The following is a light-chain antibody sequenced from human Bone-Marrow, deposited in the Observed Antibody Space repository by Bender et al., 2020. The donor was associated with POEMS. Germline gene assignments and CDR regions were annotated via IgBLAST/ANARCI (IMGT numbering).Light chain of an antibody. CDR1: SSNIGGNP. CDR2: DKD. J-gene: IGLJ3*02. Sequence: QSVLTQPPSASGTPGQRVTISCSGGSSNIGGNPVTWYQQLPGSAPTFLIYDKDQRPSGVPDRFSGSKSGTSASLAISGLQSEDEADYYCAVWDDSLNGWVFGGGTKLTVL. CDR3: AVWDDSLNGWV. V-gene: IGLV1-44*01.